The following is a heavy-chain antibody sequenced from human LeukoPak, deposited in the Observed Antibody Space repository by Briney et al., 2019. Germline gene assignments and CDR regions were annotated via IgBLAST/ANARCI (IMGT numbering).Heavy chain of an antibody. CDR1: GFTFGDYA. V-gene: IGHV3-49*04. CDR2: IRSKAYGGTT. D-gene: IGHD3-16*01. Sequence: GGSLRLSCTASGFTFGDYAMSWVRQAPGKVLEWVGFIRSKAYGGTTEYAASVKGRFTISRDDSKSIAYLQMNSLKTEDTAVYYCTREREAQGLYVVIDCFDYWGQGTLVTVSS. J-gene: IGHJ4*02. CDR3: TREREAQGLYVVIDCFDY.